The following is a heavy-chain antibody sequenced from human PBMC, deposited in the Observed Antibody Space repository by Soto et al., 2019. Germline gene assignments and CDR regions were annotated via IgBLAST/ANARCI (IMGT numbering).Heavy chain of an antibody. Sequence: EVQLLESGGGLIQPGGSLRLFCAASGFPFSSRAMSWFRQAPGKGLEWVSAISGSGTITYYADAVRGRFTVSRHTSKNTLYLQMNSLRADDTAVYYCAEWARYCSGADCRAWGQGTLVTVSS. CDR1: GFPFSSRA. J-gene: IGHJ5*02. CDR3: AEWARYCSGADCRA. V-gene: IGHV3-23*01. D-gene: IGHD2-15*01. CDR2: ISGSGTIT.